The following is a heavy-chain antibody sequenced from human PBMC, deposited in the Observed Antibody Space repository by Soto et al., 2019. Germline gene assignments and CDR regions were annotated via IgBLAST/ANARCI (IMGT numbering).Heavy chain of an antibody. CDR3: ARGILRPNHYMDV. V-gene: IGHV4-31*03. J-gene: IGHJ6*03. Sequence: PSETLSLTCTVSGGSISRGGYFWTWIRQHPGKGLEWIGYIYDSGSAFYNPSLKSRVTMSVDTSKNQFSLNLRSVTAADTAVFYCARGILRPNHYMDVWGKGTAVTVSS. CDR1: GGSISRGGYF. CDR2: IYDSGSA. D-gene: IGHD1-26*01.